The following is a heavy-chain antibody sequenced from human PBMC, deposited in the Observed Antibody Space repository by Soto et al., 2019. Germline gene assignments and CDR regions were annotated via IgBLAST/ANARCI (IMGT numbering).Heavy chain of an antibody. J-gene: IGHJ6*02. V-gene: IGHV3-30-3*01. Sequence: PGGSLRLSCVASGFTFSNFATHWVRQAPGKGLEWVAIISYDGANKYYADSGKGRFTISRDNSENTLYLQMESLRPEDTAVYYCARGLTWHSGTYIYHYRMDVWGQGTTVTVSS. CDR2: ISYDGANK. CDR1: GFTFSNFA. CDR3: ARGLTWHSGTYIYHYRMDV. D-gene: IGHD1-26*01.